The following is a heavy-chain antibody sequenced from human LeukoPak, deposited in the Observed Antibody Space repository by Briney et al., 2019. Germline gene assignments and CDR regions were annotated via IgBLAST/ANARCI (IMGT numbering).Heavy chain of an antibody. CDR1: GFTFSWYS. V-gene: IGHV3-21*01. D-gene: IGHD2/OR15-2a*01. CDR3: ASVRHDPLEYYYYIDV. Sequence: GGSLRLSCAASGFTFSWYSMDWVRQAPGKGLEWVSSISSGSTYIYYADSVKGRFTISRDDAQNSLYLQMNSLRAEDTALYYCASVRHDPLEYYYYIDVWGKGTTVTVSS. CDR2: ISSGSTYI. J-gene: IGHJ6*03.